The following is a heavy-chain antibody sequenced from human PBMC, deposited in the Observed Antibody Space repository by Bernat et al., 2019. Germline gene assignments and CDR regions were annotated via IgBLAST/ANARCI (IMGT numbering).Heavy chain of an antibody. Sequence: QVQLQESGPGLVKPSQTLSLTCTVSGGSISSGGYYWSWIRQHPGKGLEWIGYIYYSGSTYYNPSLKSRVTISVDTSKNQFSLKLSSVTAADTAVYYCASLPKGYCSGGSCPHPYFDYWGQGTLVTVSS. CDR1: GGSISSGGYY. J-gene: IGHJ4*02. D-gene: IGHD2-15*01. CDR3: ASLPKGYCSGGSCPHPYFDY. V-gene: IGHV4-31*03. CDR2: IYYSGST.